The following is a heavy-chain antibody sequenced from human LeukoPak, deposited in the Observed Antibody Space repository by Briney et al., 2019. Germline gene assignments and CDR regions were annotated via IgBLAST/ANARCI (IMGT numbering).Heavy chain of an antibody. D-gene: IGHD1-26*01. CDR1: GGSISSSSYY. Sequence: SETLSLTYTVSGGSISSSSYYWGWIRQPPGKGLEWIGSIYYSGSTYYNPSLKSRVTISVDTSKNQFSLKLSSVTAADTAVYYCALRRGSYPFDYWGQGTLVTVSS. CDR2: IYYSGST. V-gene: IGHV4-39*01. CDR3: ALRRGSYPFDY. J-gene: IGHJ4*02.